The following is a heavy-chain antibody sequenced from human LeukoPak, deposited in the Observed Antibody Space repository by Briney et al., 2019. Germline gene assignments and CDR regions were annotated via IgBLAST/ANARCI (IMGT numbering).Heavy chain of an antibody. CDR3: ARRPYTSGWYYCFDY. D-gene: IGHD6-19*01. CDR1: GGSISSSSYY. J-gene: IGHJ4*02. V-gene: IGHV4-39*01. CDR2: IYYSGST. Sequence: SETLSLTCTVSGGSISSSSYYWGWIRQPPGKGLEWIGSIYYSGSTYYNPSLKSRLTISVDTSKNQFSLRLSSVTAADTAVYYCARRPYTSGWYYCFDYWGQGTLVTVSS.